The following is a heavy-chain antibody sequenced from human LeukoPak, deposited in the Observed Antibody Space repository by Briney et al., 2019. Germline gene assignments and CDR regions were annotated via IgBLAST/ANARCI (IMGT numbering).Heavy chain of an antibody. Sequence: SETLSLTCTVSGGSISGYYWGWIRQPPGKGLEWIGSTYYSGTTHYNPSLKSRVTISVDTTKNQFSLKLSSVSAADTALYYCARGYCSGGSCYSSYYYSYMDVWGKGTTVTVSS. J-gene: IGHJ6*03. CDR1: GGSISGYY. D-gene: IGHD2-15*01. CDR2: TYYSGTT. CDR3: ARGYCSGGSCYSSYYYSYMDV. V-gene: IGHV4-39*01.